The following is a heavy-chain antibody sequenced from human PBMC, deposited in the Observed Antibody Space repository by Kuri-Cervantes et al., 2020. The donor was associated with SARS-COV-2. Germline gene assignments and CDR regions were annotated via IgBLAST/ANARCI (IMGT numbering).Heavy chain of an antibody. CDR1: GFTFSSYG. V-gene: IGHV3-33*08. J-gene: IGHJ4*02. CDR2: IWYDGSNK. D-gene: IGHD3-22*01. Sequence: GESLKISCAASGFTFSSYGMHWVRQAPGRGLEWVAVIWYDGSNKYYADSVKGRFTISRDNSKNTLYLRMNSLRAEDTAVYYCARDRYYDSSGPMIDYWGQGTLVTVSS. CDR3: ARDRYYDSSGPMIDY.